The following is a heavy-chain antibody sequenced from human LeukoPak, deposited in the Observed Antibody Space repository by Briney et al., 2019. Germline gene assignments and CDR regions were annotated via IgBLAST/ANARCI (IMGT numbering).Heavy chain of an antibody. V-gene: IGHV4-59*08. J-gene: IGHJ5*02. D-gene: IGHD2-2*01. CDR2: IYYSGST. Sequence: SETLSLTCTVSGGSISSYYWSWIRQPPGKGLEFIGYIYYSGSTNYNPSLKSRVTISVDTSKNQFSLKLNSVTAADTAVYYCARSKAHLSTSWYGTWFDPWGQGTLVTVSS. CDR3: ARSKAHLSTSWYGTWFDP. CDR1: GGSISSYY.